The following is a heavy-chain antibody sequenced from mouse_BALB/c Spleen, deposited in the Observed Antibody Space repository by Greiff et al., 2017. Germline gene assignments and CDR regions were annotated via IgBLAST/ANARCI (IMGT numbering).Heavy chain of an antibody. CDR1: GYSFTSYW. D-gene: IGHD1-1*01. CDR2: IHPSDSET. J-gene: IGHJ2*01. Sequence: QVQLQQPGAELVRPGASVKLSCKASGYSFTSYWMNWVKQRPGQGLEWIGMIHPSDSETRLNQKFKDKATLTVDKSSSTAYMELARLTSEDSAIYYCAREGYGSSQYYFDYWGQGTTLTVSS. CDR3: AREGYGSSQYYFDY. V-gene: IGHV1S82*01.